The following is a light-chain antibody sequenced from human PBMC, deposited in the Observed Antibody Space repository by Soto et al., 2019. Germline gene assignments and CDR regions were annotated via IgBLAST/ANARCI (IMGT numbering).Light chain of an antibody. V-gene: IGKV1-39*01. CDR1: QRISSY. J-gene: IGKJ4*01. CDR3: QQSYSTPLT. Sequence: DLQMTQSPSSLSASVGDRVSITCRASQRISSYLNWYQQKPGKAPKVLIHATSSLQSGVPSRFSGSGSGTEFTLTISSLHPEDFATYYCQQSYSTPLTFGGGTKVEIK. CDR2: ATS.